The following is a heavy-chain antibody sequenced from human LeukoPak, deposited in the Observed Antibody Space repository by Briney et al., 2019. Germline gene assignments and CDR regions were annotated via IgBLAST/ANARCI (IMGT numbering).Heavy chain of an antibody. J-gene: IGHJ5*02. CDR3: AKSDGGALLYYSYFPS. CDR1: GDSISNYY. D-gene: IGHD3-3*01. Sequence: SETLSLTCTVSGDSISNYYWNWIRQSPGKGLEWIGCIYYTGSTYSNPSLRSRVTISLDTSKNQFSLKLTSVTAADTAVYYCAKSDGGALLYYSYFPSWGQGTLVTVSS. CDR2: IYYTGST. V-gene: IGHV4-59*03.